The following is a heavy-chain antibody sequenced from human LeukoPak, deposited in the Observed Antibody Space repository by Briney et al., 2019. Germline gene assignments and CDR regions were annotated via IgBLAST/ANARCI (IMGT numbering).Heavy chain of an antibody. V-gene: IGHV3-74*01. J-gene: IGHJ4*02. D-gene: IGHD5-18*01. CDR1: GFTFINCW. CDR2: INGDGSPT. CDR3: GSDTVLGY. Sequence: GWSLTLSFASSGFTFINCWMHGLRQPPAKGLVWVSRINGDGSPTFYADSVKGRFTISRDNAKNTVYLQMNSLRVEDTAVYYCGSDTVLGYWGQGTLVTASS.